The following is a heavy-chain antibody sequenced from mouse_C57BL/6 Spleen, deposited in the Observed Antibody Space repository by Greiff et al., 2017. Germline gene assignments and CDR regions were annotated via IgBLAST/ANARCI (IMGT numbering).Heavy chain of an antibody. J-gene: IGHJ1*03. CDR3: ARFGGNYVLDV. V-gene: IGHV1-26*01. Sequence: EVQLQQSGPELVKPGASVKISCKASGYTFTDYYMNWVKQSHGKSLEWIGDINPNNGGTSYNQKFKGKATLTVDKSSSTAYMELRSLTSEDSAVYYCARFGGNYVLDVWGTGTTVTVSS. CDR1: GYTFTDYY. CDR2: INPNNGGT. D-gene: IGHD1-1*02.